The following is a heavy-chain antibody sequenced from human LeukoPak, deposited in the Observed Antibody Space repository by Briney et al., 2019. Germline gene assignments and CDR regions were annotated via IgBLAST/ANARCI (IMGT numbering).Heavy chain of an antibody. CDR3: ASFSTPVGAFDI. V-gene: IGHV3-66*01. CDR2: IYSGGST. CDR1: GFTVGSNY. Sequence: GGSLRLSCAASGFTVGSNYMSWVRQAPGKGLEWVSVIYSGGSTYYADSVKGRFTISRDNSKNTLYLQMNSLRAEDTAVYYCASFSTPVGAFDIWGQGTMVTVSS. J-gene: IGHJ3*02.